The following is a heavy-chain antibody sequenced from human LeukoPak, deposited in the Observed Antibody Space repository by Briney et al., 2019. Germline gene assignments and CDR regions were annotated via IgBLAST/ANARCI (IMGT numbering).Heavy chain of an antibody. J-gene: IGHJ6*02. V-gene: IGHV3-20*04. CDR3: ARFSRDYGSGSYYPHYYYYCGMDV. Sequence: GGSLRLSCAASGFTFDDYGMSWVRQAPGKGLEWVSGINWNGGSTGYTDSVKGRFTISRDNAKNSLYLQMNSLRAEDTALYYCARFSRDYGSGSYYPHYYYYCGMDVWGQGTTVTVFS. D-gene: IGHD3-10*01. CDR2: INWNGGST. CDR1: GFTFDDYG.